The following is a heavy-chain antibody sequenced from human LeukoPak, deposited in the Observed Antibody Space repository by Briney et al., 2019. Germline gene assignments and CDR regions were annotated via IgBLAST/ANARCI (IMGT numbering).Heavy chain of an antibody. J-gene: IGHJ4*02. D-gene: IGHD2-15*01. CDR3: ARDSPPAYCSGGSCYFDY. CDR1: GGSISSYSYY. Sequence: PSQTLSLTCTVSGGSISSYSYYWSWIRQPAGKGLEWIGRIYTSGSTDYNPSLKSRVTISRDTSKNEFSLKLSSVTAADTAVHYCARDSPPAYCSGGSCYFDYWGQGTLVTVSS. V-gene: IGHV4-61*02. CDR2: IYTSGST.